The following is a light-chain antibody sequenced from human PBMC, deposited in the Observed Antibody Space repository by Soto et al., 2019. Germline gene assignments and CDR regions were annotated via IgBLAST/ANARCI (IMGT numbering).Light chain of an antibody. CDR1: QNVINN. CDR3: QHYSAFSVT. Sequence: VSTQSPATLSVSPGEGATLSCMASQNVINNLAWYQQKHGQAPRLLIYGARSRATGVPDRFSASGSGTELTITISSLQPEDLETYYGQHYSAFSVTFGQGTKVDIK. V-gene: IGKV3D-15*01. CDR2: GAR. J-gene: IGKJ1*01.